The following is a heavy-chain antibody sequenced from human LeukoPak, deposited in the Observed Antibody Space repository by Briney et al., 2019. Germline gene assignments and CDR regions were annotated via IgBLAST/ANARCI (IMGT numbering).Heavy chain of an antibody. CDR3: ARHNLLYYFDY. D-gene: IGHD2/OR15-2a*01. CDR2: IYYSGST. CDR1: GGSISSYY. V-gene: IGHV4-59*08. J-gene: IGHJ4*02. Sequence: SETLSLTCTVSGGSISSYYWSWIRQPPGKGLEWIGYIYYSGSTNYNPSLKSRVTISVDTSKNQFSLKLSSVTAADTAVYYCARHNLLYYFDYWGQGTLVTVSS.